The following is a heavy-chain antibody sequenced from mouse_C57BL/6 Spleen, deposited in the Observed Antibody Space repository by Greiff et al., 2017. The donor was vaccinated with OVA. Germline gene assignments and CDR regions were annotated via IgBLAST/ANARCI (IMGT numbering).Heavy chain of an antibody. J-gene: IGHJ4*01. V-gene: IGHV1-80*01. Sequence: QVQLQESGAELVKPGASVKISCKASGYAFSSYWINWVKQRPGKGLEWIGQIYPGDGDTNYNGKFKGKATLTADKSSSTAYMQLSSLTSEDSAVYFCAGEIYDGRYAMDYWGQGTSVTVSS. CDR1: GYAFSSYW. CDR3: AGEIYDGRYAMDY. D-gene: IGHD2-3*01. CDR2: IYPGDGDT.